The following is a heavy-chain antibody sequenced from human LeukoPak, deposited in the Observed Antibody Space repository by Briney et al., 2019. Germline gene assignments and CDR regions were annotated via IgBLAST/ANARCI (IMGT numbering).Heavy chain of an antibody. V-gene: IGHV3-21*05. CDR1: EFTFSGYT. Sequence: GGSLRLSCAGAEFTFSGYTMNWVRQAPGKGLEWVSYISPDSTEIYYADSVKGRFTISRDDAKNSLYLQMNSLRAEDTAVYYCASGMRVGPNIWGQGTLVTVSS. CDR3: ASGMRVGPNI. CDR2: ISPDSTEI. J-gene: IGHJ4*02. D-gene: IGHD1-26*01.